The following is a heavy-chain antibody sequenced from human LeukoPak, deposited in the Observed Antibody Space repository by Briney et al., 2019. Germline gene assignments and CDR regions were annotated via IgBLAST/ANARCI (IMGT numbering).Heavy chain of an antibody. CDR1: GGSFSGYY. D-gene: IGHD3-16*01. J-gene: IGHJ4*02. CDR2: INHDGST. Sequence: SQTLSLTCTVYGGSFSGYYWSYIRQSPGKGLEWIGEINHDGSTNYNPSLKSRVTMSVDTSKNQFSLKLRSVTAADTAVYYCARGRYYFDDSDAYFYWGQGTLVTVSS. CDR3: ARGRYYFDDSDAYFY. V-gene: IGHV4-34*01.